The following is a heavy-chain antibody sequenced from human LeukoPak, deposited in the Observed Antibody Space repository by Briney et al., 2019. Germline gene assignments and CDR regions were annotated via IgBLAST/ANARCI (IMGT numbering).Heavy chain of an antibody. Sequence: GGSLRLSCAASGFTFSRYSMNWVRQAPGKGLEWVSSISSGSSDIDYADSVKGRFTISRDNAKNSLYLQMNSLRADDTAVYYCVRSSHVTIDSLRTYWGEGTLVTVSS. CDR2: ISSGSSDI. D-gene: IGHD5-24*01. CDR1: GFTFSRYS. V-gene: IGHV3-21*01. J-gene: IGHJ4*02. CDR3: VRSSHVTIDSLRTY.